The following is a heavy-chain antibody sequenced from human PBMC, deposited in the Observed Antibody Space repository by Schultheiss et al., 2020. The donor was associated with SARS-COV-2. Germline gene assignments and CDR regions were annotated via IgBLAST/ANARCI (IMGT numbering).Heavy chain of an antibody. Sequence: SETLSLTCTVSGGSIRSGESYWSWIRQSPGKGLEWIGYIDYSGRIFYNPSLKSRLTMSVDTSKNQFSLKLSSVTAADTAVYYCARGNNHVTMILVVITSVDCYFDLWGRGTLVTVSS. CDR1: GGSIRSGESY. CDR2: IDYSGRI. CDR3: ARGNNHVTMILVVITSVDCYFDL. V-gene: IGHV4-30-4*01. D-gene: IGHD3-22*01. J-gene: IGHJ2*01.